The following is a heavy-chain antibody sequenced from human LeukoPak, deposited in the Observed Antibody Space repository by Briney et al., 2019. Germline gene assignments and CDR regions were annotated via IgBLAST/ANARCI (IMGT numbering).Heavy chain of an antibody. Sequence: GGSLRLSCAASGFTFSSYAMHWVRQAPGKGLEWVAVISYDGSNKYYADSVKGRFTISRDNSKNTLYLQMNSLRSEDTAVYYCARARYCSSTSCNEYNWFDPWGQGTLVTVSS. J-gene: IGHJ5*02. V-gene: IGHV3-30-3*01. CDR2: ISYDGSNK. CDR3: ARARYCSSTSCNEYNWFDP. D-gene: IGHD2-2*01. CDR1: GFTFSSYA.